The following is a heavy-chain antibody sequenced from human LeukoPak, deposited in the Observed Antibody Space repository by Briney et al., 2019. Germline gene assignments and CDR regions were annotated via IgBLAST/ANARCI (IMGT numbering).Heavy chain of an antibody. CDR3: ARVNGYSYGYYFDY. CDR1: GFTFSSYW. CDR2: IKQDGSEK. V-gene: IGHV3-7*01. Sequence: GGSLRLSCAASGFTFSSYWMSWVRQAPGKGLEWVANIKQDGSEKYYVDSVKGRFTISRDNAKNSLYLQMNSLRAEDTAVYYCARVNGYSYGYYFDYWGQGTLVTVSS. J-gene: IGHJ4*02. D-gene: IGHD5-18*01.